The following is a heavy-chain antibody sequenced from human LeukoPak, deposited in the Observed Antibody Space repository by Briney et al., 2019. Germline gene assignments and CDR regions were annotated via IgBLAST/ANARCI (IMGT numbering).Heavy chain of an antibody. J-gene: IGHJ5*02. D-gene: IGHD2-15*01. CDR1: GFTFSSYA. Sequence: GGSLRLSCAASGFTFSSYAMHWVRQAPGKGLEYVSAISSNGGSTYYANSVKGRFTISRDSSKNTLYLQMGSLRAEDMAVYYCARDCRPASHDTVVVVAANQAGNWFDPWGQGTLVTVSS. CDR3: ARDCRPASHDTVVVVAANQAGNWFDP. V-gene: IGHV3-64*01. CDR2: ISSNGGST.